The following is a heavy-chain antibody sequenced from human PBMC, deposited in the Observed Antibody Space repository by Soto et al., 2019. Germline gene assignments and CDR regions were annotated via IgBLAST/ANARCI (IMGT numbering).Heavy chain of an antibody. J-gene: IGHJ5*02. CDR2: INPNSGGT. D-gene: IGHD6-13*01. CDR1: GFTFTGYY. V-gene: IGHV1-2*04. CDR3: ARAHHPGIAAAGIRFDP. Sequence: GVSVKVSCKASGFTFTGYYMHWVRQAPGQGLEWMGWINPNSGGTNYAQKFQGWVTMTRDTSISTAYMELSRLRSDDTAVYYCARAHHPGIAAAGIRFDPWGQGTLVTVSS.